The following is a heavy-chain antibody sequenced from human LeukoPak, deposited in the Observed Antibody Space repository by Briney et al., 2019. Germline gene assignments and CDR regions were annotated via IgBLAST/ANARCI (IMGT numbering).Heavy chain of an antibody. Sequence: SETLSLTCAVYGGSFSGYYWSWIRQPPGKGLEWIGEINHSGSTNYNPSLKSRVTISVDTSKNQFSLKLSSVTAADTAVYYCAREQADFDLSGWCLYYYYYYMDVWGKGATVTVSS. V-gene: IGHV4-34*01. CDR3: AREQADFDLSGWCLYYYYYYMDV. CDR2: INHSGST. D-gene: IGHD6-19*01. J-gene: IGHJ6*03. CDR1: GGSFSGYY.